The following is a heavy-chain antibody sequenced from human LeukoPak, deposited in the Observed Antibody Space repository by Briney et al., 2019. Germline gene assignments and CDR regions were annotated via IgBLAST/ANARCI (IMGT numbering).Heavy chain of an antibody. J-gene: IGHJ4*02. CDR2: IIPMFAPP. D-gene: IGHD3-22*01. CDR3: ARHFYYESSGYYYHYYFDH. Sequence: SVKVSCKTSGGSFSAYSISWVRQAPGQGLEWMGGIIPMFAPPNYAQKFQGRLTITADESTSTVYMELTSLRSEDTAVFYCARHFYYESSGYYYHYYFDHWGQGTLVTVSS. CDR1: GGSFSAYS. V-gene: IGHV1-69*13.